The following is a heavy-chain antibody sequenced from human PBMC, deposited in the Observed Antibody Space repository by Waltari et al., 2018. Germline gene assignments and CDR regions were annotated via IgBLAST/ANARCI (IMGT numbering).Heavy chain of an antibody. CDR1: GFSLSTSGVG. CDR3: AQGGGGSVHIDDSVYYYYGMDV. Sequence: QITLKESGPTLVKPTQTLTLTCTFSGFSLSTSGVGVGWMRQPPGKALEWLALIYWDDDKRYSPSLKIRLPITKDTSKNQVVLTMTNMDPVDTATYYCAQGGGGSVHIDDSVYYYYGMDVWGQGTTVTVSS. CDR2: IYWDDDK. V-gene: IGHV2-5*02. D-gene: IGHD1-26*01. J-gene: IGHJ6*02.